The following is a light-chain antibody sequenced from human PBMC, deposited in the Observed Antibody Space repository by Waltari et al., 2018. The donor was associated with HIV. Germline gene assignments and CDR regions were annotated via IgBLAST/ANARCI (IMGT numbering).Light chain of an antibody. V-gene: IGLV2-14*01. Sequence: QSALSQPASVSGSPGQSVTISCNGPNSDLGASDYVSWYQKFPDRVPRLLIYDVKKRPSGVSSRFSGSKAANTASLTISGLQPEDEADFYCASLSNSITLVVFGGGTHLTVL. CDR3: ASLSNSITLVV. J-gene: IGLJ2*01. CDR1: NSDLGASDY. CDR2: DVK.